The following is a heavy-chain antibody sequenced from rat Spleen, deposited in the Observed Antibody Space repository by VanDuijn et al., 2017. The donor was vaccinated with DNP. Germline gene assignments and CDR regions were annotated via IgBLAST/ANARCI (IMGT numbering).Heavy chain of an antibody. V-gene: IGHV3-1*01. D-gene: IGHD1-11*01. CDR2: ISYSGST. CDR1: AYSITSNY. CDR3: ARGLNYGGFIYSWYFDF. Sequence: EVQLQESGPGLVKPSQSLSLTCSVTAYSITSNYWGWIRKFPGNKMEWMGYISYSGSTGYNPFLKSRISITRDTSKNQFFLQLNSVTTEDIATYYCARGLNYGGFIYSWYFDFWGPGTMVTVSS. J-gene: IGHJ1*01.